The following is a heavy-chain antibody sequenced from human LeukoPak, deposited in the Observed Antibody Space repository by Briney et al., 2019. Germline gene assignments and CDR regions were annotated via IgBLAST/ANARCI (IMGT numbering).Heavy chain of an antibody. CDR1: GFTFSNYG. D-gene: IGHD3-10*01. Sequence: GGSLRLSCAASGFTFSNYGMHWVRQAPGRGLEWVALIWYDGSNKYYADSVKGRFTISRDNSKNTLYLQMNSLRAEDTAVYYCAGSYYNVFDYWGQGTLVTVSS. CDR2: IWYDGSNK. V-gene: IGHV3-33*01. CDR3: AGSYYNVFDY. J-gene: IGHJ4*02.